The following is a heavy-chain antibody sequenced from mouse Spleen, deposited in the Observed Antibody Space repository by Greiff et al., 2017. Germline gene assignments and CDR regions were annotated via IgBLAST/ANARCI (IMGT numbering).Heavy chain of an antibody. V-gene: IGHV5-9-3*01. CDR1: GFTFSSYA. CDR2: ISSGGSYT. J-gene: IGHJ4*01. CDR3: ARHPGYAMDY. Sequence: EVKLVESGGGLVKPGGSLKLSCAASGFTFSSYAMSWVRQTPEKRLEWVATISSGGSYTYYPDSVKGRFTISRDNAKNTLYLQMSSLRSEDTAMYYCARHPGYAMDYWGQGTSVTVSS.